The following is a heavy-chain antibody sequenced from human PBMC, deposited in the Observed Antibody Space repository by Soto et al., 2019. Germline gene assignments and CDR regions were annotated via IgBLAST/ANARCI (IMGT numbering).Heavy chain of an antibody. CDR1: GGSISSYY. J-gene: IGHJ6*03. CDR2: IYYSGST. V-gene: IGHV4-59*08. D-gene: IGHD6-13*01. Sequence: SETLSLTCTVSGGSISSYYWSWIRQPPGKGQEWIGYIYYSGSTNYNPSLKSRVTISVDTSKNQFSLKLSSVTAADTAVYYCARSKSQDSSSWSHYYYYYYYMDVWGKGTTVTVSS. CDR3: ARSKSQDSSSWSHYYYYYYYMDV.